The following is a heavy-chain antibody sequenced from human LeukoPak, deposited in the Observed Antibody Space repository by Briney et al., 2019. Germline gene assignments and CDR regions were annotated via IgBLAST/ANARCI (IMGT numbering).Heavy chain of an antibody. J-gene: IGHJ4*02. CDR2: ISGSGGST. CDR3: ARRAADYGDSYFDY. Sequence: PGGSLRLSCAASGFTFSSYAMSWVRQAPGKGLEWVSAISGSGGSTYYADSVKGWFTISRDNSKNTLYLQMNSLRAEDTAVYYCARRAADYGDSYFDYWGQGTLVTVSS. V-gene: IGHV3-23*01. D-gene: IGHD4-17*01. CDR1: GFTFSSYA.